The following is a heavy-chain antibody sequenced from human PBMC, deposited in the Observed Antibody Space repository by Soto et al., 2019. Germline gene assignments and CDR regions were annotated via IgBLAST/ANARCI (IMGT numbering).Heavy chain of an antibody. CDR2: INSEGSRT. J-gene: IGHJ5*02. Sequence: EVQLEESGGGLVQPGGSLRLSCAASGFNIRSYWMHWVRQVPGKGLVWVSDINSEGSRTSYADSVKSRFTISRDNAENTLYLQMNSLIAEDTAVYYCASDIWGSYPWGQGTPVIVSP. D-gene: IGHD3-16*01. CDR3: ASDIWGSYP. CDR1: GFNIRSYW. V-gene: IGHV3-74*01.